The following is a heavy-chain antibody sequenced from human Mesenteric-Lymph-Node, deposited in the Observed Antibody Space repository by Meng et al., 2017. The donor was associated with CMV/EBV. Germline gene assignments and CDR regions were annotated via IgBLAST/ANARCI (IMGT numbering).Heavy chain of an antibody. CDR1: GFTVSSNY. V-gene: IGHV3-66*01. D-gene: IGHD3-16*01. Sequence: ISCAASGFTVSSNYMSWVRQAPGKGLEWVSVIYSGGSTFYADSVKGRFAISRDSSKNTLYLQMNSLRAEDTAVFYCARDGGDWYFDLWGRGTLVTVSS. CDR3: ARDGGDWYFDL. CDR2: IYSGGST. J-gene: IGHJ2*01.